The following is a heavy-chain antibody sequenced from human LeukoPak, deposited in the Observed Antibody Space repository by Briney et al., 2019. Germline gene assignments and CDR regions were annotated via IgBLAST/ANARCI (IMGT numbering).Heavy chain of an antibody. J-gene: IGHJ3*02. CDR1: GYSFTSYW. CDR2: IYPGDSDT. CDR3: ARHVGSAVAGSAFDI. Sequence: RGESLKISCKGSGYSFTSYWIGWVRQKPGKGLEWMEIIYPGDSDTRYSPSFQGQVTISADKSISTAYLQWSSLKASDTAMYYCARHVGSAVAGSAFDIWGQGTMVTVSS. D-gene: IGHD6-19*01. V-gene: IGHV5-51*01.